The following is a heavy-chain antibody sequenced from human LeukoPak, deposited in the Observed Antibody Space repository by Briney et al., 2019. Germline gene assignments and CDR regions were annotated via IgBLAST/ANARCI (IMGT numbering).Heavy chain of an antibody. V-gene: IGHV3-23*01. CDR3: AKAPSHHFGVVSAAMAPGGH. CDR1: GFTFSSYA. D-gene: IGHD2-2*01. CDR2: LSGSGDRK. Sequence: GGSLRLSCAASGFTFSSYAMSWVRLAPGKGLQWVSGLSGSGDRKHYVGSVKGRFTISRDNSKNTLYLQMNNLRADDTAVYYCAKAPSHHFGVVSAAMAPGGHWGQGTLVTVSS. J-gene: IGHJ1*01.